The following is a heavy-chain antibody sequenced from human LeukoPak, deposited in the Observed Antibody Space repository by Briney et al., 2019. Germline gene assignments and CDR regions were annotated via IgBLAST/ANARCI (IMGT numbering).Heavy chain of an antibody. CDR2: INPNSGGT. D-gene: IGHD2-2*02. V-gene: IGHV1-2*02. Sequence: ASVKVSCKASGYTFTGYYMHWVRQAPGQGPEWMGWINPNSGGTNYAQKFQGRVTMTRDTSISAAYMELSRLRSDDTAVYYCARDRYCSSTSCYTGEYFQHWGQGTLVTVSS. CDR3: ARDRYCSSTSCYTGEYFQH. J-gene: IGHJ1*01. CDR1: GYTFTGYY.